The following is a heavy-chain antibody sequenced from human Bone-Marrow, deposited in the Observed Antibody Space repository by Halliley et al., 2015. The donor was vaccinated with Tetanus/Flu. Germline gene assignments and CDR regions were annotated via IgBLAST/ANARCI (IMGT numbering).Heavy chain of an antibody. V-gene: IGHV1-69*06. CDR1: GGTFSSYV. Sequence: QLVQSGAEVKKPGSSVKVSCKASGGTFSSYVITWVRQAPGQGLEWMGGIVPVLRTANYAQKFQDRVTITADKSRSTVYMALSSLRSEDTALYYCARGDRRDGKIRGYWYFGLWGRGTLVTVSS. CDR2: IVPVLRTA. J-gene: IGHJ2*01. D-gene: IGHD3-10*01. CDR3: ARGDRRDGKIRGYWYFGL.